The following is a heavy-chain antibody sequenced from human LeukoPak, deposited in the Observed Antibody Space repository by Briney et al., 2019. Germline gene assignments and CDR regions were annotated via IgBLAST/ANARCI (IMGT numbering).Heavy chain of an antibody. V-gene: IGHV3-48*03. D-gene: IGHD1/OR15-1a*01. Sequence: GGSLRLSCAASGFTFSSYEMNWVRQAPGKGLEWVSYISSSGSTIYYADSVKGRFTISRDNAKNSLYLQMNSLRAEDTAVYYCARNPMGTESCYYYGMDVWGQGTTVTVSS. CDR2: ISSSGSTI. CDR1: GFTFSSYE. CDR3: ARNPMGTESCYYYGMDV. J-gene: IGHJ6*02.